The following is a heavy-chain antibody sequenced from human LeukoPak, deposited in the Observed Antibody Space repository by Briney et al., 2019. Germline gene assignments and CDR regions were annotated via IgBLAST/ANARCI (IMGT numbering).Heavy chain of an antibody. CDR1: GFTVSSNY. D-gene: IGHD6-13*01. J-gene: IGHJ4*02. Sequence: GGSLRLSCAASGFTVSSNYMSWVRQAPGKGLEWVSVVYSGGSIYYADSVKGRFTISRDNSKNTLYLQMDSLRAEDTAMYYCVRSSIWCRVSDLWGQGTLVTVSS. CDR3: VRSSIWCRVSDL. V-gene: IGHV3-66*02. CDR2: VYSGGSI.